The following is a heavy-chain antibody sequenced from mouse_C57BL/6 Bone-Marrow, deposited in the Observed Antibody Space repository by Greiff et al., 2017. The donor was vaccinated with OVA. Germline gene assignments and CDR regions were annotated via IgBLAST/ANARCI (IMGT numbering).Heavy chain of an antibody. V-gene: IGHV1-50*01. D-gene: IGHD2-3*01. CDR3: ARDGFYYYAMDD. Sequence: QVQLQQPGAELVKPGASVKLSCKASGYTFTSYWMQWVKQRPGQGLEWIGEIDPSDSYTNYNQKFQGKATLPVDTSSSTAYMQLSSLTSEDSAVDYCARDGFYYYAMDDWGQGTSGTVSS. J-gene: IGHJ4*01. CDR2: IDPSDSYT. CDR1: GYTFTSYW.